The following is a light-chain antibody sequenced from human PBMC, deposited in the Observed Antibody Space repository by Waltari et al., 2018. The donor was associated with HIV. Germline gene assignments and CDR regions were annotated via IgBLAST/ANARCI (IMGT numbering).Light chain of an antibody. J-gene: IGKJ4*01. CDR2: GAS. Sequence: DIVLTQSPATLSLSPGERAALSCRASQSISTFLAWYQQKPGQVPRLLIYGASHRATGIPARFSGSGSETDFTLTISSLESEDFAVYYCQQRTNWPPSLTFGGGTKVEI. CDR1: QSISTF. CDR3: QQRTNWPPSLT. V-gene: IGKV3-11*01.